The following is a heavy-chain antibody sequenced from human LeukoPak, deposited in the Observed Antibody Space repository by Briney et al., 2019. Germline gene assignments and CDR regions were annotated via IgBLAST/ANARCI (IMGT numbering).Heavy chain of an antibody. V-gene: IGHV3-11*05. CDR3: ARDQRRTTVTFLYNYYYGLDV. CDR2: ISVSSTYT. D-gene: IGHD4-17*01. Sequence: GVSVRLSCAASGFASSDYYMSWIRQAPGKGLEWVSYISVSSTYTNYADSVKGRFTIYRDKAKNSLYLQMNSLRVEDTAVYYCARDQRRTTVTFLYNYYYGLDVWGQGTTVTVSS. CDR1: GFASSDYY. J-gene: IGHJ6*02.